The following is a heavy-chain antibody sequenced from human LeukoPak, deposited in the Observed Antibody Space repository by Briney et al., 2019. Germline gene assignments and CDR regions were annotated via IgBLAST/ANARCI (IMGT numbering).Heavy chain of an antibody. Sequence: GGSLRLSCAASGFTFANSWMAWVRQAPGKGLEWVANIKQDGSTKHYADSLKGRFTISRDNPKNSLFLQMNNLRADDTAIYSCTRDTSGSLDYWGQGILVTVAS. CDR1: GFTFANSW. J-gene: IGHJ4*02. D-gene: IGHD1-26*01. V-gene: IGHV3-7*01. CDR2: IKQDGSTK. CDR3: TRDTSGSLDY.